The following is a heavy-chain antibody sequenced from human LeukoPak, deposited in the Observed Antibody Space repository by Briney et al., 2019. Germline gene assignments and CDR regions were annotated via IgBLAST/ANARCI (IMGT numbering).Heavy chain of an antibody. CDR3: AREVGATVLDY. CDR2: IKQDGSEK. CDR1: GFTFSSYA. J-gene: IGHJ4*02. V-gene: IGHV3-7*01. Sequence: GGSLRLSCAASGFTFSSYAMHWVRQAPGKGLEWVANIKQDGSEKYYVDSVKGRFTISRDNAKNSLYLQMNSLRAEDTAVYYCAREVGATVLDYWGQGTLVTVSS. D-gene: IGHD1-26*01.